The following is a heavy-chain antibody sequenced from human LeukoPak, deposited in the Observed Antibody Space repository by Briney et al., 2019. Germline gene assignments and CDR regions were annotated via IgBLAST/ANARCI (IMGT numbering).Heavy chain of an antibody. CDR2: MNPNSGNT. J-gene: IGHJ6*03. D-gene: IGHD3-10*01. Sequence: GASVKVSCKASGYTFTSYYMHWVRQAPGQGLEWMGWMNPNSGNTGYAQKFQGRVTITRNTSISTAYMQLSSLRYEDPAVYYCARGLMVRETYYYSYYMDVWGKGTTVTVSS. V-gene: IGHV1-8*03. CDR3: ARGLMVRETYYYSYYMDV. CDR1: GYTFTSYY.